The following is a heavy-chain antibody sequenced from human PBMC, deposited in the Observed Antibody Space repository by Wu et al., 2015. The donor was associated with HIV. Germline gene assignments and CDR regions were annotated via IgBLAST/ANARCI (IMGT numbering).Heavy chain of an antibody. J-gene: IGHJ5*02. D-gene: IGHD4-11*01. Sequence: QIQLVQSGAEVKKPGASVKVSCKTSGYNFIDYDITWVRQAPGQGPEWLGWIRTDIGDTNFAQKLQGRFSMTTDTSTSTAYMELKNLRSDDTAVYYCARKPNPHSSRYTVWFDPWGQGTLVTVSS. V-gene: IGHV1-18*01. CDR2: IRTDIGDT. CDR1: GYNFIDYD. CDR3: ARKPNPHSSRYTVWFDP.